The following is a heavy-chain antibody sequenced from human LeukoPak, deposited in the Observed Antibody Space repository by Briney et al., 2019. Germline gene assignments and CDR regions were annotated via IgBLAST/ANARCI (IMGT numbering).Heavy chain of an antibody. CDR1: GGSMISSIYY. V-gene: IGHV4-39*01. Sequence: SETLSLTCTVSGGSMISSIYYWGWIRQPPGKGLEWIGTISYSGGTYYNPSLMSRVTISVDTSESQFSLKLSSVTAADTAVYYCARHVADCGGDCSSLYYFDYWGQGILVTVSS. CDR2: ISYSGGT. CDR3: ARHVADCGGDCSSLYYFDY. D-gene: IGHD2-21*02. J-gene: IGHJ4*02.